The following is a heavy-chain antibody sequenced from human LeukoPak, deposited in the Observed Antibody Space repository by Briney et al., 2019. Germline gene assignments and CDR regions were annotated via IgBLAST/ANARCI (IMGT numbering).Heavy chain of an antibody. CDR2: IYYSGST. CDR1: GGSISGYY. J-gene: IGHJ6*03. CDR3: ARAGVSVAGQRYYMDV. V-gene: IGHV4-59*01. D-gene: IGHD6-19*01. Sequence: KPSETLSLTCTVSGGSISGYYWSWIRQPPGKGLECIGYIYYSGSTNYNPSLKSRVTISVDTSKNQFSLKLNSLTAADTAVYYCARAGVSVAGQRYYMDVWGKGTTVTVSS.